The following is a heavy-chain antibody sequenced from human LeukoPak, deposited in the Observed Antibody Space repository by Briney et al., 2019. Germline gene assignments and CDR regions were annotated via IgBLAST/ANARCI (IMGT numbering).Heavy chain of an antibody. CDR2: IYFSGST. CDR1: GGSISSSNYY. Sequence: SETLSLTCTVSGGSISSSNYYWGWIRQPPGKGLEWIGNIYFSGSTYYNPSLKSRVTISVDTSKNQFSLKLDYTAVYYCARGATFGGYGVTVTMFDYWGQGTLVTVSS. CDR3: ARGATFGGYGVTVTMFDY. V-gene: IGHV4-39*07. D-gene: IGHD4-17*01. J-gene: IGHJ4*02.